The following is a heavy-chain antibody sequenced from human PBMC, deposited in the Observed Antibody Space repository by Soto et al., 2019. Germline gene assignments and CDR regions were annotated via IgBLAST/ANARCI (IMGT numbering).Heavy chain of an antibody. D-gene: IGHD3-9*01. CDR2: INTDGSST. J-gene: IGHJ3*01. CDR1: GFSFSSYW. Sequence: EVQLVESGGTLVQPGGPLRLSCADSGFSFSSYWMHWVRQGPGKGLVWVARINTDGSSTNYADSVKGRFTISRDNAKNTLYLQMNSLRAEDTAVYYCARSPGGYYIDWGQGTMVTVSS. CDR3: ARSPGGYYID. V-gene: IGHV3-74*01.